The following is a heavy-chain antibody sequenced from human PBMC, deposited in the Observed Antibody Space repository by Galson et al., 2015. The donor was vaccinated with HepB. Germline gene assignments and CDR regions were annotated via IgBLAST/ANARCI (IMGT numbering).Heavy chain of an antibody. CDR3: TRMGDLSGYSSL. CDR2: IGSKSNNYAT. CDR1: GFTFSGSA. V-gene: IGHV3-73*01. J-gene: IGHJ4*02. D-gene: IGHD5-24*01. Sequence: SLRLSCAASGFTFSGSAIHWVRQASGRGLEWIGRIGSKSNNYATTYVASVRDRFTISRDDSKNTAFLQLSSLKTDDTAVYYCTRMGDLSGYSSLWGQGTLVTVSS.